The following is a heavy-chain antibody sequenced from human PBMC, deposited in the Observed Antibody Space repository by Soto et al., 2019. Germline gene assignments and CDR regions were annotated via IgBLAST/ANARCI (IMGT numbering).Heavy chain of an antibody. CDR1: GGSISSGGYY. J-gene: IGHJ4*02. D-gene: IGHD3-22*01. CDR2: IYYSGST. Sequence: SETLSLTCTVSGGSISSGGYYWSWIRQHPGKGLEWIGYIYYSGSTYYNPSLKSRVTISVDTSKNQFSLKLSSVTAADTAVYYCARASYYDSSGYYPSFDYWGQGTLVTVSS. V-gene: IGHV4-31*03. CDR3: ARASYYDSSGYYPSFDY.